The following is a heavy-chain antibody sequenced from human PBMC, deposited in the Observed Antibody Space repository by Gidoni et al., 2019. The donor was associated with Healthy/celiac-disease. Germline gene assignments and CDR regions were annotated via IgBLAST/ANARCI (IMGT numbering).Heavy chain of an antibody. CDR1: GFTFRSYA. V-gene: IGHV3-23*01. Sequence: EVQLLASGGGLVQPGGSLRLSCSASGFTFRSYAMSWVRQAPGKGLEWVSAISGSGGSTYYADSVKGRFTISRDNSKNTLYLQMNSLRAEDTAVYYCAAPWYYDFWSGYAQWGQGTLVTVSS. J-gene: IGHJ4*02. D-gene: IGHD3-3*01. CDR3: AAPWYYDFWSGYAQ. CDR2: ISGSGGST.